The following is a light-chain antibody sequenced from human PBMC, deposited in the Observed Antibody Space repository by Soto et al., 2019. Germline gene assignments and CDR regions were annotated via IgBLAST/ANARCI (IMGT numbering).Light chain of an antibody. CDR3: GTWDSSLSAGV. CDR1: RSNIEKNH. CDR2: DND. V-gene: IGLV1-51*01. Sequence: QSVLTQPPSVSAAPGQKVTISCSGSRSNIEKNHVSWYQQRPGTAPKLLIYDNDKRPSGIPDRFSGSKSGTSATLAITGLQTGDEADYYCGTWDSSLSAGVFGGGTKVTVL. J-gene: IGLJ2*01.